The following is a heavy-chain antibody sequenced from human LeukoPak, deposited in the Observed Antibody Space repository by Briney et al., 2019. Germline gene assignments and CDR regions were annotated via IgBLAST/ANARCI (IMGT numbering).Heavy chain of an antibody. CDR2: ITDDSKTM. J-gene: IGHJ4*02. V-gene: IGHV3-11*04. CDR3: VARGGWARFDY. Sequence: GGSLRLSCAASGFTVNDNYMHWVRQAPGKGLEWTSYITDDSKTMYYADSVKGRFTISRDNAKNALYLQMNSLRGEDTAVYYCVARGGWARFDYWGQGTLVTVSS. CDR1: GFTVNDNY. D-gene: IGHD6-19*01.